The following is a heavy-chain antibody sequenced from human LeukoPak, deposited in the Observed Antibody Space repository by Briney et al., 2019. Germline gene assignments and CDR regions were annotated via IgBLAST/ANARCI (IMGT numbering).Heavy chain of an antibody. CDR3: ARGHDDYGDPTRVWFDP. CDR2: LSGLSTST. CDR1: GFTFSNYV. Sequence: QPGGSLRLSCTASGFTFSNYVMSWVRQAPGKGLEWVSALSGLSTSTYYADSVKGRFTISRDNSKNTLYLQMNSLRVDDTAVYFCARGHDDYGDPTRVWFDPWGQGTLVTVSS. J-gene: IGHJ5*02. V-gene: IGHV3-23*01. D-gene: IGHD4-17*01.